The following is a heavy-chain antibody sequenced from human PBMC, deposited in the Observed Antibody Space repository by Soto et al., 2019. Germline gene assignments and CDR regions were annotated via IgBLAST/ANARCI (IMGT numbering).Heavy chain of an antibody. Sequence: ASVKVSCKASGYTFTRYTMNWVRQAPGQRLEWMGWINPDNGNTKSSQKFQDRVIITRDTSASTAYMDLSGLRSEDTAVYYCARGIATGQLDPWGQGTLVTVSS. CDR1: GYTFTRYT. J-gene: IGHJ5*02. D-gene: IGHD2-15*01. CDR3: ARGIATGQLDP. V-gene: IGHV1-3*01. CDR2: INPDNGNT.